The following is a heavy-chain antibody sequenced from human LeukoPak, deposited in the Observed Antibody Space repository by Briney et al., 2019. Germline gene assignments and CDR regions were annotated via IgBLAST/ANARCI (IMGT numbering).Heavy chain of an antibody. J-gene: IGHJ4*02. CDR3: AREVGEYQLLLSY. D-gene: IGHD2-2*01. CDR2: INPSGGST. V-gene: IGHV1-46*01. CDR1: GYTFTGYY. Sequence: ASVKVSCKASGYTFTGYYMHWVRQAPGQGLEWMGIINPSGGSTSYAQKFQGRVTMTRDMSTSTVYMELSSLRSEDTAVYYCAREVGEYQLLLSYWGQGTLVTVSS.